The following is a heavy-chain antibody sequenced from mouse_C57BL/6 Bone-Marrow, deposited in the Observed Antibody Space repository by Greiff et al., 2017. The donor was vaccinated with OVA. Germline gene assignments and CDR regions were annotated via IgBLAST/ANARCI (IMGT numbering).Heavy chain of an antibody. D-gene: IGHD1-1*01. CDR3: TTRDYGSSYDYFDY. CDR2: IDPENGDT. CDR1: GFNIKDDY. V-gene: IGHV14-4*01. J-gene: IGHJ2*01. Sequence: VQLQQSGAELVRPGASVKLSCTASGFNIKDDYMHWVKQRHEQGLEWIGWIDPENGDTEYASKFQGKATITADTSSNTAYLQLSSLTSEDTAVYYCTTRDYGSSYDYFDYWGQGTTLTVSS.